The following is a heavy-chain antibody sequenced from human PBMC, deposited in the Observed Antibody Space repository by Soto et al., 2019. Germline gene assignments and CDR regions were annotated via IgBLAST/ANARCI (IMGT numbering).Heavy chain of an antibody. CDR1: GFTFNSYG. D-gene: IGHD2-15*01. V-gene: IGHV3-30*03. Sequence: VQLVESGGGVVQPGWALRVSCAASGFTFNSYGMHWVRQGPGYGLERVVFISYDSTKTYYADSVKGRFTISRDNSNSALYVQMNSLTGEDTAVYYCARTRSAWSGFHSYSLDVWGQGTTVTVSS. J-gene: IGHJ6*02. CDR3: ARTRSAWSGFHSYSLDV. CDR2: ISYDSTKT.